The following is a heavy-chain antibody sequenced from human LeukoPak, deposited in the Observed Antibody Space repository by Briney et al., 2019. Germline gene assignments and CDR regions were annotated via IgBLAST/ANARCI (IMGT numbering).Heavy chain of an antibody. D-gene: IGHD3-22*01. J-gene: IGHJ4*02. CDR1: GGTFSSYA. CDR3: ARGNYYDSSGYSVFDY. Sequence: SVKVSCKASGGTFSSYAISWVRQAAGQGLEWMGRIIPIFGTANYAQKFQGRVTITTDESTSTAYMELSSLRSEDTAVYYCARGNYYDSSGYSVFDYWGQGTLVTVSS. CDR2: IIPIFGTA. V-gene: IGHV1-69*05.